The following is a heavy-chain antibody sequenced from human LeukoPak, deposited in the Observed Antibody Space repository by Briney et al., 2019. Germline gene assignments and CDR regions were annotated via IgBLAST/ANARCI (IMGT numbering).Heavy chain of an antibody. V-gene: IGHV5-51*01. D-gene: IGHD6-19*01. CDR1: GDSFSTYW. Sequence: GESLQSSSQGFGDSFSTYWIAWVRQMPGNCREWMGVMYPGNSDTRYSPSFQGHGTISADKSITTAYLQWSSLKASDTAKYDCARLGGYSSGWCVQYWSQGTLVTASS. CDR3: ARLGGYSSGWCVQY. CDR2: MYPGNSDT. J-gene: IGHJ4*02.